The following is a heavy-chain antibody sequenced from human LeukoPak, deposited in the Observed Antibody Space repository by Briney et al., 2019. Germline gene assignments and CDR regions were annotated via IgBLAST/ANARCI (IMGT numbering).Heavy chain of an antibody. CDR3: ARDPFLWFGELSYYYGMDV. CDR2: ISAYNGNT. V-gene: IGHV1-18*01. D-gene: IGHD3-10*01. CDR1: GYTFTSYG. J-gene: IGHJ6*02. Sequence: ASVKVSCKASGYTFTSYGISWVRQAPGQGLEWMGWISAYNGNTNYAQKLQGRVTMTTDTSTSTAYMELRSLRSDDTAVYYCARDPFLWFGELSYYYGMDVWGQGTTVTVSS.